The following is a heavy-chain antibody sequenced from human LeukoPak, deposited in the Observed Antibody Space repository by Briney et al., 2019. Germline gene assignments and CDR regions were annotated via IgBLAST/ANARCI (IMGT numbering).Heavy chain of an antibody. CDR1: GYSISSGYY. CDR2: IYHSGST. D-gene: IGHD3-3*01. Sequence: SETLSLTCTVSGYSISSGYYWGWIRQPPGKGLEWIGSIYHSGSTYYNPSLKSRVTISVDTSKNQFSLKLSSVTAADTAVYYCTRVLGYDFWSGYYNGEFDYWGQGTLVTVSS. CDR3: TRVLGYDFWSGYYNGEFDY. J-gene: IGHJ4*02. V-gene: IGHV4-38-2*02.